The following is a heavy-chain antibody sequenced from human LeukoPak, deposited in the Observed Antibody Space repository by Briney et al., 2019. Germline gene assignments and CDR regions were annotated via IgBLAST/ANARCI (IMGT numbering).Heavy chain of an antibody. CDR1: GGSFSGYY. CDR3: ARVRAAAGSCDY. V-gene: IGHV4-34*01. Sequence: SETLSLTCAVYGGSFSGYYWSWIRQPPGKGLEWIGEINHSGSTNYNPSLKSRVTISVDTSKNQFSLKLSSVTAADTAVYYCARVRAAAGSCDYWGQGTLVTVSS. CDR2: INHSGST. J-gene: IGHJ4*02. D-gene: IGHD6-13*01.